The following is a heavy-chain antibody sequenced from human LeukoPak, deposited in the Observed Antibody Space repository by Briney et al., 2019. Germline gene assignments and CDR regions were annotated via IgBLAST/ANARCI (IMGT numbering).Heavy chain of an antibody. CDR2: ISSSSSTI. CDR1: GFTFSSYS. CDR3: AREPAIYGGSPFDY. Sequence: GGSLRLSCAASGFTFSSYSMNWVRQAPGKGLEWVSYISSSSSTIYYADSVKGRFTISRDNAKNSLYLQMNSLRAEDTAVYYCAREPAIYGGSPFDYWGQGTLVTVSS. V-gene: IGHV3-48*01. J-gene: IGHJ4*02. D-gene: IGHD4-23*01.